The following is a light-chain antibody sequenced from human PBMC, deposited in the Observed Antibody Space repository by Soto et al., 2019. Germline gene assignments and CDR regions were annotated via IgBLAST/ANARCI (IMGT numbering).Light chain of an antibody. J-gene: IGLJ2*01. V-gene: IGLV1-40*01. CDR1: SSNIGAGYD. CDR3: QSYDSSLSGPVV. CDR2: GNS. Sequence: QSALTQPPSVSGAPGQRVTISCTGSSSNIGAGYDVHWYQQLPGTAPKLLIYGNSNQPSGVPDRFSGSKSGTSASLAITGLQAEDEADYYCQSYDSSLSGPVVFGGGTKLTVL.